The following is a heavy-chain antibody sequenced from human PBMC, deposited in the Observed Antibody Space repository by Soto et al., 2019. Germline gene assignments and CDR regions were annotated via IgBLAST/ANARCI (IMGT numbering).Heavy chain of an antibody. Sequence: GGSLRLSCAPSGFTFSSYGMHWVRQAPSKGLEWVAVISYDGSNKYYADSVKGRVTMTTDKSTSTAHMELRSLRYDDTAVFYCGRAAYSSGWPWDPTDYWGQGTLVTVSS. CDR3: GRAAYSSGWPWDPTDY. CDR1: GFTFSSYG. D-gene: IGHD6-19*01. V-gene: IGHV3-30*03. CDR2: ISYDGSNK. J-gene: IGHJ4*02.